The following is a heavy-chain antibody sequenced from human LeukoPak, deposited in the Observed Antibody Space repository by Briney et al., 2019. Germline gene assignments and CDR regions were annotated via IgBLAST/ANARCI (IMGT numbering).Heavy chain of an antibody. V-gene: IGHV1-69*05. CDR1: GGTLSSYA. Sequence: ASVKVSCKASGGTLSSYAISWVRQAPGQGLEWMGGIIPIFGTANYAQKFQGRVTITTDESTSTAYMELSSLRFEDTAVYYCARATTIADPTLDYWGQGTLVTVSS. J-gene: IGHJ4*02. CDR2: IIPIFGTA. CDR3: ARATTIADPTLDY. D-gene: IGHD3-22*01.